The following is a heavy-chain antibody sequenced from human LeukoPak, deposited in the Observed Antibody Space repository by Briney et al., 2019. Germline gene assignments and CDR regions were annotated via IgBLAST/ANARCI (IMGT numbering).Heavy chain of an antibody. Sequence: GGSLRLSCAASGFTFSRHGMQWVRQAPGKGLEWVAAVSNDESNKYYADSVKGRFTISRDNSKNTLFLQMNCLRAEDTAVYYCAKDLGVIIVPYAIDYYGLDVWGQGTKVTVSS. CDR2: VSNDESNK. CDR1: GFTFSRHG. CDR3: AKDLGVIIVPYAIDYYGLDV. D-gene: IGHD2-2*01. J-gene: IGHJ6*02. V-gene: IGHV3-30*18.